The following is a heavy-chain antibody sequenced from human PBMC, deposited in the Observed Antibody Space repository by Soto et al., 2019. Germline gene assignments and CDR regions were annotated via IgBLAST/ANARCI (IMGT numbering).Heavy chain of an antibody. J-gene: IGHJ4*02. CDR1: GGSFSGYY. D-gene: IGHD2-21*02. Sequence: QVQLQQWGAGLLKPSETLSLTCAVYGGSFSGYYWSWIRQPPGKGLEWIGEINHSGSTNYNPSLKSRVTISVDTSKNQFSLKLSSVTAADPAVYYCAREYGGNSGTFDYWGQGTLVTVSS. CDR3: AREYGGNSGTFDY. V-gene: IGHV4-34*01. CDR2: INHSGST.